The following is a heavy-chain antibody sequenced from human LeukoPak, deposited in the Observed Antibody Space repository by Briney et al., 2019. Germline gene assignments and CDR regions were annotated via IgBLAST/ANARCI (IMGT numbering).Heavy chain of an antibody. CDR2: IYYSGST. CDR3: ARFTGTKRGRYFDY. CDR1: GGSISSYY. J-gene: IGHJ4*02. D-gene: IGHD1-7*01. Sequence: PSETLSLTCTVSGGSISSYYWSWSRQPPGKGLEWIGYIYYSGSTNYNPSLKSRVTISVDTSKNQFSLKLSSVTAADTAVYYCARFTGTKRGRYFDYWGQGTLVTVSS. V-gene: IGHV4-59*01.